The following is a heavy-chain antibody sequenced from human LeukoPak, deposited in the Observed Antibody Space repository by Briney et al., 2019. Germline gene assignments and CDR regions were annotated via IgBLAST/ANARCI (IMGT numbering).Heavy chain of an antibody. V-gene: IGHV1-2*02. Sequence: ASVKVSCKASGYTFTGYYMHWVRQAPGQGLEWMGWINPNSGGTNYAQKLQGRVTMTTDTSTSTAYMELRSLRSDDTAVYYCARKPGIAVAGTGIGSWFDPWGQGTLVTVSS. CDR2: INPNSGGT. J-gene: IGHJ5*02. CDR1: GYTFTGYY. CDR3: ARKPGIAVAGTGIGSWFDP. D-gene: IGHD6-19*01.